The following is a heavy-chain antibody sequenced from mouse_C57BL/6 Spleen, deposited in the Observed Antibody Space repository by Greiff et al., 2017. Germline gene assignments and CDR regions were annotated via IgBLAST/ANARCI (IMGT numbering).Heavy chain of an antibody. V-gene: IGHV2-5*01. D-gene: IGHD1-1*01. Sequence: QVQLQQSGPGLVQPSQSLSITCTVSGFSLTSYGVHWVRQSPGKGLEWLGVIWRGGSTDYNAAFMSRLSITEDNSKSQVFFKMNSLQADDTAIYYCAKNYGNYDAMDYWGQGTSVTVSS. J-gene: IGHJ4*01. CDR1: GFSLTSYG. CDR3: AKNYGNYDAMDY. CDR2: IWRGGST.